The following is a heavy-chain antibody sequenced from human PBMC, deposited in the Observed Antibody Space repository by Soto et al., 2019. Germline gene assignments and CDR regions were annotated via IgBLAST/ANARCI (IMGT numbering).Heavy chain of an antibody. Sequence: ASVKVSCKASGYTFTSYYMHWVRQAPGQGLEWMGIINPSAGGTSYKQKFQGRLTMTRDTSTSTVYMELSSLRSEDTAVYYCARDSTPAYWGQGTMVTVSS. CDR1: GYTFTSYY. CDR2: INPSAGGT. CDR3: ARDSTPAY. V-gene: IGHV1-46*01. J-gene: IGHJ4*02.